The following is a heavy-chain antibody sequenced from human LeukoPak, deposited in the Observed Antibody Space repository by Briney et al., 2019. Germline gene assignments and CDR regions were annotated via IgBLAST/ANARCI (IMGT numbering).Heavy chain of an antibody. CDR1: GFTFDDYA. D-gene: IGHD3-10*01. V-gene: IGHV3-9*01. Sequence: PGGSLRLSCAASGFTFDDYAMHWVRQAPGKGLEWVSGISWNSGSIGYADSVKGRFTISRDNAKNSLYLQMNSLRAEDTALYYCAKALGSGSYYNAHSFDYWGQGTLVTVSS. J-gene: IGHJ4*02. CDR3: AKALGSGSYYNAHSFDY. CDR2: ISWNSGSI.